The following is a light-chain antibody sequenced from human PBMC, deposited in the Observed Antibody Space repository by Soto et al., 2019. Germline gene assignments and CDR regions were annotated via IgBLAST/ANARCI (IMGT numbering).Light chain of an antibody. V-gene: IGKV1-39*01. CDR1: QSISDY. CDR3: QQYYNWPRT. CDR2: GAS. Sequence: DIQMTQSPSSLSASVGDRVSITCRSSQSISDYLNWYQQKPGKALKLVIYGASNLQSGVPPRFSGSGSGTDFTLTINSLQSEDFAVYYCQQYYNWPRTFGPGTKVDIK. J-gene: IGKJ3*01.